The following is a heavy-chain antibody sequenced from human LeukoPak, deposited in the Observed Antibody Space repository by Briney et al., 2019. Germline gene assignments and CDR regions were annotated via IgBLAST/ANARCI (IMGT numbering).Heavy chain of an antibody. J-gene: IGHJ4*02. CDR3: ARDLYQSIGSGWPD. Sequence: SVKVSCKASGGTFSSYAISWVRQAPGQGLEWMGGIIPIFGTANYAQKFQGRVTITTDESTSTAYMELSSLRSDDTAVYYCARDLYQSIGSGWPDWGQGTLVTVSS. V-gene: IGHV1-69*05. CDR2: IIPIFGTA. D-gene: IGHD6-19*01. CDR1: GGTFSSYA.